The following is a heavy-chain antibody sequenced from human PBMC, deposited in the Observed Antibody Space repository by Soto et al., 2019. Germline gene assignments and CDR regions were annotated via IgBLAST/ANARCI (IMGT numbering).Heavy chain of an antibody. D-gene: IGHD1-7*01. Sequence: GGSLRLSCAASGFTFSSYDMHWVRQATGKGLEWVSAIGTAGDTYYPGSVKGRFTISRENAKNSLYLQMNSLRAGDTAVYYCARAVNWNYDPVYYYYYMDVWGKGTTVTVSS. J-gene: IGHJ6*03. CDR1: GFTFSSYD. V-gene: IGHV3-13*01. CDR3: ARAVNWNYDPVYYYYYMDV. CDR2: IGTAGDT.